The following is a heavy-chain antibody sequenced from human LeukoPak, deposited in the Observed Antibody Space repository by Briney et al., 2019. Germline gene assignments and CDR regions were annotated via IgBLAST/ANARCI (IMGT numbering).Heavy chain of an antibody. V-gene: IGHV1-8*01. Sequence: ASVKVSCKASGYTFTSYDINWVRQATGQGLEWMGWMNPNSGNTGYAQKFQGRVTMTRNTSISTAYMELSSLRSEDTAVYYCARSQYYGSGSDVAYYYYGMDVWGQGTTATVSS. CDR2: MNPNSGNT. CDR3: ARSQYYGSGSDVAYYYYGMDV. D-gene: IGHD3-10*01. J-gene: IGHJ6*02. CDR1: GYTFTSYD.